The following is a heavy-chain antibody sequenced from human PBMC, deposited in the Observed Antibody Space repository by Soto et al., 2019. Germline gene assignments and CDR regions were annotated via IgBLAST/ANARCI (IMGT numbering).Heavy chain of an antibody. D-gene: IGHD4-4*01. J-gene: IGHJ6*02. CDR1: GGSFSGYY. Sequence: PSETLSLTCAVYGGSFSGYYWSWIRQPPGKGLGWIGEINHSGSTNYNPSLKSRVTISVDTSKNQFSLKLSSVTAADTAVYYCARGPSSNYGYGYYYYGMDVWGQGTTVTVS. CDR3: ARGPSSNYGYGYYYYGMDV. V-gene: IGHV4-34*01. CDR2: INHSGST.